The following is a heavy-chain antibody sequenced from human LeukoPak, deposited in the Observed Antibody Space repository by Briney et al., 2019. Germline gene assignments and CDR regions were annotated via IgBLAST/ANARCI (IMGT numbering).Heavy chain of an antibody. V-gene: IGHV3-23*01. CDR2: ISGSGGST. J-gene: IGHJ4*02. CDR1: GFTFSSYA. Sequence: GGSLRLSCAASGFTFSSYAMSWVRQAPGKGLEWVSAISGSGGSTYYADSVKGRFTISRDNSKNTLYLQTNSLRAEDTAVYYCAKDLSLLWFGELLLGNYWGQGTLVTVSS. D-gene: IGHD3-10*01. CDR3: AKDLSLLWFGELLLGNY.